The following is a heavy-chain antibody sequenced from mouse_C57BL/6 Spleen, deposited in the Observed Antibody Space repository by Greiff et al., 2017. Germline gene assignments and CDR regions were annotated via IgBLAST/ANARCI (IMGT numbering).Heavy chain of an antibody. CDR1: GYAFSSYW. V-gene: IGHV1-80*01. J-gene: IGHJ2*01. Sequence: VQLQQSGAELVKPGASVKISCKASGYAFSSYWMNWVKQRPGKGLEWIGQIYPGDGDTNYNGKFKGKATLTADKSSSTAYMQLSSLTSEDSAVYYCARWYYGSRSYLDYWGQGTTLTVSS. D-gene: IGHD1-1*01. CDR3: ARWYYGSRSYLDY. CDR2: IYPGDGDT.